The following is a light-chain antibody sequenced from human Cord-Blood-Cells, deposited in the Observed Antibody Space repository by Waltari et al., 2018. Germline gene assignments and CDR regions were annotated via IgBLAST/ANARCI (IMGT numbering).Light chain of an antibody. Sequence: EIVLTQSPATLSLSPGERATLTCRARQSVSSYLAWYQQKPGQAPRLLIYDASNMATGIPAKFSCSGSGKDFTLTISSLEPEDFAVYYCQQRSNWPWTFGQGTKVEIK. V-gene: IGKV3-11*01. J-gene: IGKJ1*01. CDR3: QQRSNWPWT. CDR1: QSVSSY. CDR2: DAS.